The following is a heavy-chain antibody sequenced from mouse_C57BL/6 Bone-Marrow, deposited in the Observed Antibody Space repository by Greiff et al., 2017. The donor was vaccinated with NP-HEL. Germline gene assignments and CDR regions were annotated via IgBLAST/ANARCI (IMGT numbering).Heavy chain of an antibody. CDR1: GYNFTSYW. J-gene: IGHJ4*01. V-gene: IGHV1-69*01. CDR2: IDPSDSYT. D-gene: IGHD3-3*01. Sequence: QVQLQQPGAELVMPGASVKLSCKASGYNFTSYWMHWVKQRPGQGLEWIGEIDPSDSYTNSNQQFKGKSTLLVANSFGPAYMQLSSLTSEDAAVYYCARTRAFMDYWGQGGSVTVSS. CDR3: ARTRAFMDY.